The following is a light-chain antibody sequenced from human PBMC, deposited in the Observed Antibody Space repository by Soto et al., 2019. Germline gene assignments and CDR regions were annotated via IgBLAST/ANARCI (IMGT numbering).Light chain of an antibody. Sequence: QSVLTQPASVSGSPGQSITISCTGTSSDVGSYNYVSWYQQHPGKAPKLMIYEVSNRPSGVSNRFSGSKSGNTASLTISGLQAGDEADYYCSSYTSSSTWVFGGGTKLTVL. V-gene: IGLV2-14*01. J-gene: IGLJ3*02. CDR3: SSYTSSSTWV. CDR2: EVS. CDR1: SSDVGSYNY.